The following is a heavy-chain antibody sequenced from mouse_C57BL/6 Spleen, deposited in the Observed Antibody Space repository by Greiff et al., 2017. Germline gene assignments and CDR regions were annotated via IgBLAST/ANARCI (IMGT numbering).Heavy chain of an antibody. J-gene: IGHJ2*01. CDR1: GYTFTSYW. CDR2: IDPSDSST. V-gene: IGHV1-50*01. Sequence: QVQLQQPGAELVKPGASVKLSCKASGYTFTSYWMQWVKQRPGQGLEWIGEIDPSDSSTNYNQKFKGKATLTVDTSSSTAYMELSSLTSEDSAVYYCACRRYWGQGTTLTVSS. CDR3: ACRRY.